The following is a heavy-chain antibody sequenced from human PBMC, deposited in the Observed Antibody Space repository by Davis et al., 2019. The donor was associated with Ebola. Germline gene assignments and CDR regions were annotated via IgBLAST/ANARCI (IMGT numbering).Heavy chain of an antibody. Sequence: AASVKVSCKASGYTFNSHGISWVRQAPGQGLEWMGGIIPIFGTANYAQKFQGRVTITADESTSTAYMELSSLRSEDTAVYYCARVPACGGGSCLTSWFDPWGQGTRVTVSS. V-gene: IGHV1-69*13. CDR2: IIPIFGTA. D-gene: IGHD2-15*01. CDR3: ARVPACGGGSCLTSWFDP. J-gene: IGHJ5*02. CDR1: GYTFNSHG.